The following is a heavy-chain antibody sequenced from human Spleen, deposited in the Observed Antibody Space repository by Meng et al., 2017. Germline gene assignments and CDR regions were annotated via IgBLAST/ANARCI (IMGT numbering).Heavy chain of an antibody. Sequence: QVPLQQWGAGLLKPSGPLSLTGVVSGGSFSDYYWSWIRQPPGKGLEWIGEINHSGSTNYNPSLESRATISVDTSQNNLSLKLSSVTAADSAVYYCARGPTTMAHDFDYWGQGTLVTVSS. CDR3: ARGPTTMAHDFDY. V-gene: IGHV4-34*01. J-gene: IGHJ4*02. CDR2: INHSGST. CDR1: GGSFSDYY. D-gene: IGHD4-11*01.